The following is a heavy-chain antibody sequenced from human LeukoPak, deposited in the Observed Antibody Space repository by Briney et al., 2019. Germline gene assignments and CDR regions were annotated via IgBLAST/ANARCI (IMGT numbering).Heavy chain of an antibody. V-gene: IGHV3-23*01. D-gene: IGHD1-26*01. CDR2: ISGSGGST. Sequence: PGGSLGLSCAASGFTFSSYAMSWVRQAPGKGLEWVSAISGSGGSTYYADSVKGRFTISRDNSKNTLYLQMNSLRAEDTAVYYCAKDLSSIVGATRRSAFDIWGQGTMVTVSS. J-gene: IGHJ3*02. CDR3: AKDLSSIVGATRRSAFDI. CDR1: GFTFSSYA.